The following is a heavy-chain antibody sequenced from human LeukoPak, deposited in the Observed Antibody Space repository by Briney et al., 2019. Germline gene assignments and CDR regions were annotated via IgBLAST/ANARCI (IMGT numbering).Heavy chain of an antibody. V-gene: IGHV4-34*01. J-gene: IGHJ6*03. CDR3: ARGLPQLLRSYYYYYYMDV. CDR1: GGSFRGYY. D-gene: IGHD5-24*01. CDR2: INHSGST. Sequence: SETLSLTCAVYGGSFRGYYWSWIRQPPGKGLEWIGEINHSGSTNYNPSLKSRVTISVDTSKNQFSLKLSSVTAADTAVYYCARGLPQLLRSYYYYYYMDVWGKGTTVTVSS.